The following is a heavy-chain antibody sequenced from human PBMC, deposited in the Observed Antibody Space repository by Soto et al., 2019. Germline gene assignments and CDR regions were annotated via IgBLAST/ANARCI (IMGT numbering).Heavy chain of an antibody. CDR1: GFTVSSNY. D-gene: IGHD4-17*01. CDR3: ASATVTTIFYYYYYMEV. J-gene: IGHJ6*03. CDR2: IYSGGST. Sequence: GGSLRLSCAASGFTVSSNYMSWVRQAPGKGLEWVSVIYSGGSTYYADSVKGRFTISRDNSKNTLYLQMNSLRAEDTAVYYCASATVTTIFYYYYYMEVWGKGTTVTLSS. V-gene: IGHV3-66*01.